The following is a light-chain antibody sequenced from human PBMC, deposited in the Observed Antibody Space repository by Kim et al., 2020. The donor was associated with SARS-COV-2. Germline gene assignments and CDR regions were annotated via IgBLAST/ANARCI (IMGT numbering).Light chain of an antibody. CDR1: QDISNY. CDR3: QQYDNLLLT. V-gene: IGKV1-33*01. J-gene: IGKJ4*01. CDR2: DTS. Sequence: DIQMTQSPSSLSASVGDRVTITCQASQDISNYLNWYQQKPGQAPKLLIYDTSNLETGVPSSFSGSGSGTDFTFTISSLQPEDIATYYCQQYDNLLLTFGGGTKVDIK.